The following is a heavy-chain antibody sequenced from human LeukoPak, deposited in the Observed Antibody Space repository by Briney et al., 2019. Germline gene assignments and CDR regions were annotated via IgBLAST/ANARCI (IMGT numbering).Heavy chain of an antibody. J-gene: IGHJ4*02. CDR3: AKEPLYYY. CDR2: ISGSGDTT. CDR1: RFTFSSYT. Sequence: PGGSLRLSCAASRFTFSSYTMSWVRQAPGKGLEWVSAISGSGDTTYYADSVKGRFTISRDNSKNALYLQMNSLRAEDTAVYYCAKEPLYYYWGQGTLVTVSS. D-gene: IGHD2-21*01. V-gene: IGHV3-23*01.